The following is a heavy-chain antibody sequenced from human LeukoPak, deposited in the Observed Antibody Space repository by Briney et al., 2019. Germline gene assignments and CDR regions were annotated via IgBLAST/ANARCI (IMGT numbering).Heavy chain of an antibody. J-gene: IGHJ3*02. D-gene: IGHD4-17*01. CDR2: ISYDGSNK. CDR3: AKEWGDTVTADVGIAFDI. CDR1: GFTFSSYE. V-gene: IGHV3-30*18. Sequence: GGSLRLSCAASGFTFSSYEMNWVRQAPGKGLEWVAVISYDGSNKYYADSVKGRFTISRDNSKNTLYLQMNSLRAEDTAVYYCAKEWGDTVTADVGIAFDIWGQGTMVTVSS.